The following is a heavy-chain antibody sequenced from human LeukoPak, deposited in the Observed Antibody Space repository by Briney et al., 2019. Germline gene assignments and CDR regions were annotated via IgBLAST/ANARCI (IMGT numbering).Heavy chain of an antibody. D-gene: IGHD2-15*01. CDR3: ARYCSGGSCYSRAREPGGKDAFDI. CDR1: GGSISSSSYY. J-gene: IGHJ3*02. CDR2: IYYSGST. Sequence: SETLSLTCTVSGGSISSSSYYWGWIRQPPGKGLEWIGSIYYSGSTYYNPSLKSRVTISVDTSKNQFSLKLSSVTAADTAVYYCARYCSGGSCYSRAREPGGKDAFDIWGQGTMVTVSS. V-gene: IGHV4-39*07.